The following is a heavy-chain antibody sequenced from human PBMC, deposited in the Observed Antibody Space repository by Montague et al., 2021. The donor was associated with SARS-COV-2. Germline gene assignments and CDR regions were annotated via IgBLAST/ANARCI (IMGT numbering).Heavy chain of an antibody. CDR3: ARGSGWMGNAFDI. CDR1: GGSISSYY. D-gene: IGHD6-19*01. J-gene: IGHJ3*02. CDR2: IYYSGST. Sequence: SETLSLTCTLSGGSISSYYWSWIRQPPGKGLEWIGYIYYSGSTNYNPSLKSRVTISVDTSKNQFSLKLSSVTAADTAVYYCARGSGWMGNAFDIWGQETMVTVSS. V-gene: IGHV4-59*01.